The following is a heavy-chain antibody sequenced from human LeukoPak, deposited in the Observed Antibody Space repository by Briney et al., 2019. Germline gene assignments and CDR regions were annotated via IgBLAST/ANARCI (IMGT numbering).Heavy chain of an antibody. CDR3: ARRSSVAPRLFAY. V-gene: IGHV3-53*01. CDR1: GLPVRPSS. J-gene: IGHJ4*02. D-gene: IGHD6-6*01. CDR2: IYSTGST. Sequence: GGSLRLSCAASGLPVRPSSMSWVRQAPGKGLEWVSVIYSTGSTYYEDSVNGRFTISRDTSKSTVHLQLNRLRVEDTAVYYCARRSSVAPRLFAYWGQGTLVTVSS.